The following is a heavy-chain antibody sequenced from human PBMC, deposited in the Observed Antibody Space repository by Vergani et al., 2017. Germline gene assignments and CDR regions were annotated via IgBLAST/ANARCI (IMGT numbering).Heavy chain of an antibody. V-gene: IGHV4-61*02. CDR2: ISNSGSA. Sequence: QLQLQESGPGLVRPSETLSLTCSVSGASISSGPFFWSWIRQPAGKGLEWIGRISNSGSAKYNSSLSSRVTISVDTANNQFSLKLRSLTVADTAVYYCVREDVRYYDSYGDSAGFFDSWGQGTLVTVSS. D-gene: IGHD3-22*01. CDR3: VREDVRYYDSYGDSAGFFDS. CDR1: GASISSGPFF. J-gene: IGHJ5*01.